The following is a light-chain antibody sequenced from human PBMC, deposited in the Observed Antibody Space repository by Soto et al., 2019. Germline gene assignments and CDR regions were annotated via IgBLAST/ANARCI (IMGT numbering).Light chain of an antibody. CDR2: DVS. Sequence: DVQMTQSPSTLSASVLDIVTITFRASQSINNLLAWYQQKPGKAPKFLIYDVSTLESGVPSRFSGSGSGTEFTLTISSLQPEDFATYYCQQYDSYPLTFGGGTKVDI. CDR3: QQYDSYPLT. CDR1: QSINNL. V-gene: IGKV1-5*01. J-gene: IGKJ4*01.